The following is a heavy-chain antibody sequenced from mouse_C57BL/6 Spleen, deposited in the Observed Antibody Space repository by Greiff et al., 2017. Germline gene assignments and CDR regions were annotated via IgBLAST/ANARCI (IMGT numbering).Heavy chain of an antibody. J-gene: IGHJ1*03. CDR3: SRYTDWYIDV. CDR2: IHPTSGST. V-gene: IGHV1-64*01. Sequence: QVQLQQPGAELVKPGASVTLSCKASGYTFTSSWMHWVKQRPGQGLEWIGMIHPTSGSTNYNEKFKSKATLTVDKSSSTAYMQLSSLTSEDSAVYYCSRYTDWYIDVWGTGTTVTVSS. CDR1: GYTFTSSW.